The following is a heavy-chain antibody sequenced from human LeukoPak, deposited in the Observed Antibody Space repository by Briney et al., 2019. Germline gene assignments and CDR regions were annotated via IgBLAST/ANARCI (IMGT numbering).Heavy chain of an antibody. CDR2: IIPIFGTA. J-gene: IGHJ6*03. V-gene: IGHV1-69*13. D-gene: IGHD6-13*01. CDR1: GGTFSSYA. Sequence: ASVKVSCKASGGTFSSYAISWVRQAPGQGLEWMGGIIPIFGTANYAQKFQGRVTITADESTSTAYMELSSLRSEDTAVYYCARRDSCYDFRSIAAAGTYYYYYMDVWGKGTTVTVSS. CDR3: ARRDSCYDFRSIAAAGTYYYYYMDV.